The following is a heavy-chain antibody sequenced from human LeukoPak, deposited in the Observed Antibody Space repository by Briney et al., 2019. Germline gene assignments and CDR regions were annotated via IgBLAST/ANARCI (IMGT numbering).Heavy chain of an antibody. CDR3: ARDRDGYAYENYFDY. Sequence: PSETLSLTCTVSGGSISSSSYYWGWIRQPPGKGLEWIGSIYYSGSTNYNPSLKSRVTMSVDTSKNQFSLKLSSVTAADTAVYYCARDRDGYAYENYFDYWGQGTLVTVSS. J-gene: IGHJ4*02. CDR1: GGSISSSSYY. V-gene: IGHV4-39*07. CDR2: IYYSGST. D-gene: IGHD5-24*01.